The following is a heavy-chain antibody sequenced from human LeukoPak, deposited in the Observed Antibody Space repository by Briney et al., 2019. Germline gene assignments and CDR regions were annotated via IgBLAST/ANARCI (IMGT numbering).Heavy chain of an antibody. V-gene: IGHV4-34*01. D-gene: IGHD5-24*01. CDR3: SRGRDGYG. Sequence: PSETLSLTCAVYGGSFSGYYWSWIRQPPGKGLEWIGEINHSGSTNYNPSLKSRVTISVDTSKNQFSLKLSSVTAADTAVYYCSRGRDGYGWGQGTRVTVSS. CDR1: GGSFSGYY. J-gene: IGHJ4*02. CDR2: INHSGST.